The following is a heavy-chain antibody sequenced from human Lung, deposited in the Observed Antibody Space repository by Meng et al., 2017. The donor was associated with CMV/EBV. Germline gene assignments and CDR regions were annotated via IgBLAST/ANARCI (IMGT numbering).Heavy chain of an antibody. CDR3: AHARYSSFYYFNY. D-gene: IGHD6-13*01. Sequence: GPXLVXSTQTLTMTSNFPWFSLSISRRAVGWIRQPPGKALESIGIIYWNNDKRYSPSLKSRLTITMDTSKNQVVLTMTNMDPADTATYYCAHARYSSFYYFNYWGQGTXVTVSS. CDR1: WFSLSISRRA. V-gene: IGHV2-5*01. CDR2: IYWNNDK. J-gene: IGHJ4*02.